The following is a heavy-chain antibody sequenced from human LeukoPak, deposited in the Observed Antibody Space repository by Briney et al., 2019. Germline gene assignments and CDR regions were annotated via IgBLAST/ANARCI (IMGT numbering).Heavy chain of an antibody. CDR3: ARVERRYSYGRWTFDP. V-gene: IGHV3-48*03. J-gene: IGHJ5*02. CDR2: ISSSGSTI. Sequence: GGSLTPAWLAAGFTLSSDEINWVRQAPGKGLEWVSYISSSGSTIYYADSVVGRFTISRDNAKNSLYLQMNSLRAEDTAVYYCARVERRYSYGRWTFDPWGQGTLVTVSS. CDR1: GFTLSSDE. D-gene: IGHD5-18*01.